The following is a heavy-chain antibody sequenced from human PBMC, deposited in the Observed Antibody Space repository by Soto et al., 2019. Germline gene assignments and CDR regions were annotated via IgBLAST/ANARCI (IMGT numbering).Heavy chain of an antibody. Sequence: PGESLKISCKGSGYSFTSYWIGWVRQMPGKGLEWMGIIYPGDSDTRYSPSFQGQVTISVDKSISTAYLQWSSLKASDTAMYYCARRSVYGGLSQSHAFDIWGQGTMVTVSS. V-gene: IGHV5-51*01. CDR1: GYSFTSYW. CDR3: ARRSVYGGLSQSHAFDI. CDR2: IYPGDSDT. D-gene: IGHD4-17*01. J-gene: IGHJ3*02.